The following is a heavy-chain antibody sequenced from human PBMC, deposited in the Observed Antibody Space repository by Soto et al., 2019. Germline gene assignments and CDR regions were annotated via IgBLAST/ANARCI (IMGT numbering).Heavy chain of an antibody. Sequence: EVQLVQSGAEVKKPGESLRISCKGSGYSFTSYWISWVRQMPGKGLEWMGRIDPSDSYTNYSPSFQGHVTISADKSISTAYLQWSSLKASDTAMYYCARHRAGYYYDSSGRDWDYYYYGMDVWGQGTTVTVSS. V-gene: IGHV5-10-1*03. D-gene: IGHD3-22*01. J-gene: IGHJ6*02. CDR1: GYSFTSYW. CDR2: IDPSDSYT. CDR3: ARHRAGYYYDSSGRDWDYYYYGMDV.